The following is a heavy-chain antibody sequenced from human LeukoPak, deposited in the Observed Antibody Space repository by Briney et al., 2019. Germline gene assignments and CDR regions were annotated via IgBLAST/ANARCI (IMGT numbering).Heavy chain of an antibody. CDR3: ARGESSGSNWFDP. CDR2: IYYSGST. D-gene: IGHD3-22*01. J-gene: IGHJ5*02. CDR1: GGSISNYY. Sequence: PSETLSLTCTVSGGSISNYYWTWIRQPPGRGLEWIGYIYYSGSTNYNPSLKSRVTISVDTSKNQFSLRLSSVTAADTAVYYCARGESSGSNWFDPWGQGTLVTVSS. V-gene: IGHV4-59*01.